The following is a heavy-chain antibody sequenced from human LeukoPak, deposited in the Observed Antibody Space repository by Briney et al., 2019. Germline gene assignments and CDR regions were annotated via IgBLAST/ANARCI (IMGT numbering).Heavy chain of an antibody. V-gene: IGHV1-18*01. CDR2: ISAYNGNT. CDR3: ARVVGYSYYYYYGMDV. J-gene: IGHJ6*02. Sequence: GASVKVSCKASGYTFTSHGISWVRQAPGQGLEWMGWISAYNGNTNYAQKLQGRVTMTTDTSTSTAYMELRSLRSDDTAVYYCARVVGYSYYYYYGMDVWGQGTTVTVSS. D-gene: IGHD5-18*01. CDR1: GYTFTSHG.